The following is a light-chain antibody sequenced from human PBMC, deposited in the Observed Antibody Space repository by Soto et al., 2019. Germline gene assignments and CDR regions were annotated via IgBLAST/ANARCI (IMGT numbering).Light chain of an antibody. V-gene: IGKV3-11*01. CDR3: QQRTNWLT. CDR2: DAT. CDR1: QSVTWY. J-gene: IGKJ4*01. Sequence: EIVLTQSPATLSLSPGERATLSCRASQSVTWYLAWYQQNPGQAHRLLIYDATNMSTGIPARFSGSGSGTDFTLTISSLEPEEFAVYYCQQRTNWLTFGGGTRVEI.